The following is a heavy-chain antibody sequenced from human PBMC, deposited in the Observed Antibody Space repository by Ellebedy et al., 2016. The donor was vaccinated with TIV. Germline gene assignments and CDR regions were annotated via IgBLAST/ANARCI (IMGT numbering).Heavy chain of an antibody. D-gene: IGHD3-3*01. V-gene: IGHV1-69*04. Sequence: AASVKVSCKASGGTFSSYAISWVRQAPGQGLEWMGRIIPILGIANYAQKFQGRVTITADKSTSTAYMELSSLRSEDTAVYYCAREGIFGVVIPGGAFDIWGQGTVVTVSS. J-gene: IGHJ3*02. CDR2: IIPILGIA. CDR3: AREGIFGVVIPGGAFDI. CDR1: GGTFSSYA.